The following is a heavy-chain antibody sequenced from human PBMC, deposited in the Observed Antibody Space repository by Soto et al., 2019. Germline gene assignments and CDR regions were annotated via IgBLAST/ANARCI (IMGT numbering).Heavy chain of an antibody. CDR1: GYSISSGYY. CDR3: ARVHVVVVAAEIGWFDP. CDR2: IYHSGST. V-gene: IGHV4-38-2*01. Sequence: SETLSLTCAVSGYSISSGYYWGWIRQPPGKGLEWIGSIYHSGSTYYNPSLKSRVTISVDTSKNQFSLKLSSVTAADTAVYYCARVHVVVVAAEIGWFDPWGQGTLVTVSS. J-gene: IGHJ5*02. D-gene: IGHD2-15*01.